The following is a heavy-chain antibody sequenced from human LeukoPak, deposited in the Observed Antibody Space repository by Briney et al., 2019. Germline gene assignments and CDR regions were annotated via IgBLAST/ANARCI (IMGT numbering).Heavy chain of an antibody. CDR2: IWYDGSNK. CDR1: GFTFNSYG. V-gene: IGHV3-33*01. Sequence: HPGGSLRLSCAASGFTFNSYGMLWVRQAPGKGLEWVADIWYDGSNKYYADSVKGRFTISRDTSKNTVSLQMTGLRADDTAVYYCARAYSGFSSRGFDYWGQGTLVTVSS. CDR3: ARAYSGFSSRGFDY. J-gene: IGHJ4*02. D-gene: IGHD5-12*01.